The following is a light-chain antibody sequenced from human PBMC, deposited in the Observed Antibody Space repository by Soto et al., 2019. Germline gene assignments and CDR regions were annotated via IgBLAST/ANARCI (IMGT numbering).Light chain of an antibody. J-gene: IGKJ1*01. CDR1: QSIGGNY. V-gene: IGKV3-20*01. CDR2: GAS. CDR3: QQYNNWPPWT. Sequence: EIVLTQSPGTLSLSPGETASLSCRASQSIGGNYLAWYQQKFGQAPRLLIYGASTRATGIPDRFSGSGSGSGFTLTISRLEAEDSAVYYCQQYNNWPPWTFGQGTKVEIK.